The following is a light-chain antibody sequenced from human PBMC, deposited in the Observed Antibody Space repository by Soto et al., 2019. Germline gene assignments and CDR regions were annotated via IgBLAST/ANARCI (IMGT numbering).Light chain of an antibody. CDR2: DDN. J-gene: IGLJ1*01. CDR1: DIGRRA. Sequence: SYELTQPPSVSVAPGQTARIPCGGDDIGRRAVHWYQQKPGQAPVMVVYDDNDRPSGIPERFSGSNSGTSATLTITRVEVGDEAEYYCQVWDGDTDHYVFGTATEVTVL. V-gene: IGLV3-21*02. CDR3: QVWDGDTDHYV.